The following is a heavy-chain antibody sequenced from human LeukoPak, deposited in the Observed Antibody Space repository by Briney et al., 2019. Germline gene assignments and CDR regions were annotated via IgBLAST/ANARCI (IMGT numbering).Heavy chain of an antibody. D-gene: IGHD3-22*01. CDR3: ARDITTARFDN. J-gene: IGHJ4*02. CDR1: GFTFSNYP. V-gene: IGHV3-21*01. CDR2: ISSSSTYI. Sequence: GGSLRLSCAASGFTFSNYPMDWVRQAPGKGLEWVSYISSSSTYIYYADSVKGRFTIYRDNAKIYLYLQMIRLRAEDTAVYYCARDITTARFDNWGQGTLVTVSS.